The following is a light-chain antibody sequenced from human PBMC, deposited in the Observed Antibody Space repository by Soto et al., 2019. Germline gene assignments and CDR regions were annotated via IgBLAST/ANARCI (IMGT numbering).Light chain of an antibody. CDR1: SSNIGTNA. J-gene: IGLJ1*01. CDR3: EAWDDSRNGYV. V-gene: IGLV1-44*01. Sequence: QSALTQPPSASGTPGQRVTISCSGGSSNIGTNAVNWYQQLLGTAPKLLIYNNNQRPSGVPDRFSGSKSGTSAFLAISGRQSEDEVDYYCEAWDDSRNGYVFGTGTKAPVL. CDR2: NNN.